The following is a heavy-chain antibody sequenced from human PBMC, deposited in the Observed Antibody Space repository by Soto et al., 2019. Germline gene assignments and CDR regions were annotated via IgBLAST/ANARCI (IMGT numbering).Heavy chain of an antibody. CDR1: GFTLSSYW. J-gene: IGHJ6*02. V-gene: IGHV3-74*01. CDR2: IKNGAGDT. CDR3: VRFSGLDV. Sequence: PGGSLRLSCAASGFTLSSYWRYWVRQTPGKGLVWVARIKNGAGDTSYAESVKGRFTISRDNAKNTLYLQMSSLRSEDTAVYYCVRFSGLDVWGQGTTVTVSS.